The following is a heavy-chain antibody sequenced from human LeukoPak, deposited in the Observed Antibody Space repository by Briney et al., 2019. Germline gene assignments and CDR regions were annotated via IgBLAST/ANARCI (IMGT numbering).Heavy chain of an antibody. CDR2: ISSSSSYI. V-gene: IGHV3-21*01. CDR3: ARDSYCTNGVCYGLYFDL. D-gene: IGHD2-8*01. CDR1: GFTFSSYS. J-gene: IGHJ2*01. Sequence: GGSLRLSCAASGFTFSSYSMNWVRQAPGKGLEWVSSISSSSSYIYYADSVKGRFTISRDNAKNSLYLQMNSLRAEDTAVYYCARDSYCTNGVCYGLYFDLWGRGTLVTVSS.